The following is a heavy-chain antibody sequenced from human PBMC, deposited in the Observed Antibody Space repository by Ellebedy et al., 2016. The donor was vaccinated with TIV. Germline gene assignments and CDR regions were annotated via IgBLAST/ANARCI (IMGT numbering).Heavy chain of an antibody. CDR2: IHSDGSIT. CDR3: ARDLYYYEIATFGD. D-gene: IGHD3-22*01. Sequence: GESLKISCAASGFIFSHYWMHWVRQAPGKGLVWVSRIHSDGSITWYAEFVRGRFTVSRDNGKNTLSLEMNSLRADDTAVYYCARDLYYYEIATFGDWGQGTLVTVSS. V-gene: IGHV3-74*01. J-gene: IGHJ4*02. CDR1: GFIFSHYW.